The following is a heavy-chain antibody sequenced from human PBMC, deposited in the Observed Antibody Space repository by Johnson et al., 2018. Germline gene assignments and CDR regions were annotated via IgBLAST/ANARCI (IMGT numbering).Heavy chain of an antibody. Sequence: VQLQESGGGLVQPGGSLRLSCAASGFTFSNYAMSWVRQAPGRGLEWVSAISGGGGSTYYADSVKGRFTISRDNSKNTLYLQMTGLRADETAIYSWAKDLSSPRYYYGMDVGGQGTTVTVSS. CDR2: ISGGGGST. V-gene: IGHV3-23*01. J-gene: IGHJ6*02. D-gene: IGHD3-16*02. CDR1: GFTFSNYA. CDR3: AKDLSSPRYYYGMDV.